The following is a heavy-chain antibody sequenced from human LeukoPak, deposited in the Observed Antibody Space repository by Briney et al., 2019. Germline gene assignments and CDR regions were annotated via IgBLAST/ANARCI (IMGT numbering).Heavy chain of an antibody. D-gene: IGHD3-3*01. CDR1: GGSFSGYY. V-gene: IGHV4-34*01. J-gene: IGHJ6*04. CDR3: ARGLRFLECSRGV. Sequence: PSETLSLTCAVYGGSFSGYYWSWIRQPRGKGLEWIGEINHSGSTNYNPSLKSRVTISVDTSKNQFSLKLSSVTAADTAVYYCARGLRFLECSRGVWGKGTTVTVSS. CDR2: INHSGST.